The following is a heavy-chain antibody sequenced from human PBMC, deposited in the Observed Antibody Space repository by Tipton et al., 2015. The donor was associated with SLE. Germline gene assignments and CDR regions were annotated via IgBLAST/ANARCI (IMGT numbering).Heavy chain of an antibody. CDR1: GFTFSSYA. Sequence: GSLRLSCAASGFTFSSYAMSWVRQAPGKGLEWVSAISGSGGSTYYADSVKGRFTISRDNAKNSLYLQMNSLRAEDTAVYYYARESPFTHGAFDIWGQGTMVTVSS. CDR3: ARESPFTHGAFDI. CDR2: ISGSGGST. J-gene: IGHJ3*02. V-gene: IGHV3-23*01.